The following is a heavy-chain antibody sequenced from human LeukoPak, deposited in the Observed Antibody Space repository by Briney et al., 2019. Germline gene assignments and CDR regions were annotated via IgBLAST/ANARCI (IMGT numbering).Heavy chain of an antibody. CDR1: GYTFTGYY. D-gene: IGHD6-6*01. CDR3: ARAGRKQLVYYYYYYMDV. CDR2: INPNSGGT. J-gene: IGHJ6*03. Sequence: ASVKVSCKASGYTFTGYYMHWLRQAPGQGLEWMGWINPNSGGTNYAQKFQGRVTMTRDTSISTAYMELSRLRSDDTAVYYCARAGRKQLVYYYYYYMDVWGKGTTVTVSS. V-gene: IGHV1-2*02.